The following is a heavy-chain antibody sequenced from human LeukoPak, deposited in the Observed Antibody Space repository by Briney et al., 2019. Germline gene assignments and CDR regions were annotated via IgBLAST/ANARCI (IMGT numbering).Heavy chain of an antibody. CDR3: ARVTAKITIFGVVIGGNYYMDV. CDR1: GYTFTSYD. D-gene: IGHD3-3*01. V-gene: IGHV1-8*01. CDR2: INPNSGNT. Sequence: ASVKVSCKASGYTFTSYDINWVRQATGQGLEWMGWINPNSGNTGYAQKFQGRVTITRNTSISTAYMELSSLRSEDTAVYYCARVTAKITIFGVVIGGNYYMDVWGKGTTVTVSS. J-gene: IGHJ6*03.